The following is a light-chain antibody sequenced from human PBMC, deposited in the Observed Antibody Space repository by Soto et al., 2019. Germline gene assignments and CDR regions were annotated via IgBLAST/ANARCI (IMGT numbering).Light chain of an antibody. Sequence: DIQSTQSPSTLSAYVGDGVTITCRASQSISSWLAWYQQKPGKAPKLLIYDASSLESGVPSRFSGSGSGTEFTLTISSLQPDDFATYYCQQYNSYSLFGQGTKVDI. CDR3: QQYNSYSL. CDR1: QSISSW. CDR2: DAS. V-gene: IGKV1-5*01. J-gene: IGKJ1*01.